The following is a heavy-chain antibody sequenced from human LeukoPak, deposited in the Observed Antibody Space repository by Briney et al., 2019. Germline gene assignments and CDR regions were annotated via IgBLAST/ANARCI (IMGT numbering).Heavy chain of an antibody. J-gene: IGHJ4*02. CDR1: GFTFSSYW. V-gene: IGHV3-74*01. CDR3: AKVSAGELPIPYFDY. Sequence: GGSLRLSCAASGFTFSSYWMHWVRQAPGKGLVWVSRINSDGSSTSYADSVKGRFTISRDNAKNTLYLQMNSLRAEDTAVYYCAKVSAGELPIPYFDYWGQGTLVTVSS. CDR2: INSDGSST. D-gene: IGHD3-10*01.